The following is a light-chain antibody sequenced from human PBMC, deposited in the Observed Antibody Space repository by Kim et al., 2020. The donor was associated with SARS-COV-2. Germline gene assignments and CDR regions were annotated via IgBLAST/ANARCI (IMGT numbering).Light chain of an antibody. V-gene: IGLV3-9*01. CDR3: QVWDSSAGV. CDR2: RDT. J-gene: IGLJ3*02. Sequence: SYELTQPLSVSVALGQTTRITCGGNNIGSENVHWYQQKPGQAPVLVIYRDTNRPSGIPERFSGSNSGNTATLTITRAQAGDEADYYCQVWDSSAGVFGGGTQLTV. CDR1: NIGSEN.